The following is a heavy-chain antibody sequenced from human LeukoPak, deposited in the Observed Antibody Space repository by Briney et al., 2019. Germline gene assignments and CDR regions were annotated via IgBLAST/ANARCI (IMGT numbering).Heavy chain of an antibody. D-gene: IGHD3-10*01. CDR3: VKHLLEGSGSYGVTFDY. CDR1: GFTFSSYA. Sequence: GGSLRLSCAASGFTFSSYAMSWVRQAPGKGLEWVSAISGSGGSTYYADSVKGRFTISRDNSKNTLYLQMNSLRAEDTAVYFCVKHLLEGSGSYGVTFDYWGQGTLVTVSS. CDR2: ISGSGGST. J-gene: IGHJ4*02. V-gene: IGHV3-23*01.